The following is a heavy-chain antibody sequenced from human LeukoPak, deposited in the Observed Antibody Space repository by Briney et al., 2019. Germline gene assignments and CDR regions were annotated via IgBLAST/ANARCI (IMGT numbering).Heavy chain of an antibody. CDR1: GDSISSTNYY. CDR2: IYYSGST. J-gene: IGHJ4*02. V-gene: IGHV4-39*07. Sequence: PSETLSLTCTVSGDSISSTNYYWGWIRQPPGKGLEWIGSIYYSGSTYYNPSLESRVTISVDTSKNQFSLKLSSVTAADTAVYYCARIKYSGPVDYWGQGTLVTVSS. D-gene: IGHD5-12*01. CDR3: ARIKYSGPVDY.